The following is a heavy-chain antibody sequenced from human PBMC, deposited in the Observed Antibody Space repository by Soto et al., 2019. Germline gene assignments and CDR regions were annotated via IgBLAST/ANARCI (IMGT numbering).Heavy chain of an antibody. CDR3: ARGGGIAAADPIDY. Sequence: SSVKVSCKASGGTFSSYAISWVRQAPGQGLEWMGGIIPIFGTANYAQKFQGRVTITADKSTSTAYMELSSLRSEDTAVYYCARGGGIAAADPIDYWGQGTLVTVSS. CDR2: IIPIFGTA. V-gene: IGHV1-69*06. D-gene: IGHD6-13*01. CDR1: GGTFSSYA. J-gene: IGHJ4*02.